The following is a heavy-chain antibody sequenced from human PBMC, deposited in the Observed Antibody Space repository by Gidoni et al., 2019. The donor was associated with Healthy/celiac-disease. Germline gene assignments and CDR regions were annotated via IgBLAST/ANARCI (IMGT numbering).Heavy chain of an antibody. Sequence: EVQLLESGGGLVQPGGSLRLSCAASGFTFSSYAMSWVGQAPGTGLEWVSAISGSGGSTYYADSVKGRFTISRDNSKNTLYLQMNSLRAEDTAVYYCAKGSIVGATTDWYFDLWGRGTLVTVSS. J-gene: IGHJ2*01. CDR1: GFTFSSYA. CDR2: ISGSGGST. V-gene: IGHV3-23*01. CDR3: AKGSIVGATTDWYFDL. D-gene: IGHD1-26*01.